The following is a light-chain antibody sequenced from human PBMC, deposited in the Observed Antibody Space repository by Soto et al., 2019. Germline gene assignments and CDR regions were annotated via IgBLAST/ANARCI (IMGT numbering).Light chain of an antibody. V-gene: IGKV3-20*01. CDR2: GTY. Sequence: EIVLTQSPGTLSLSPGERATLSCRASLRVRRNYLAWYQQKPGQTPRLVMYGTYNRATGIPDRFSGGGSVTEFILTISRVEPEDFAGYFCQQYGGSPPVFTFGPGTKVEIK. J-gene: IGKJ3*01. CDR3: QQYGGSPPVFT. CDR1: LRVRRNY.